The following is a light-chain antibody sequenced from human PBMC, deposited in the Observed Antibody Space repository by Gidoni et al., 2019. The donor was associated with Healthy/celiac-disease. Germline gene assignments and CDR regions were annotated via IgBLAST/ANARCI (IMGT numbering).Light chain of an antibody. V-gene: IGKV4-1*01. CDR2: WAS. J-gene: IGKJ5*01. CDR1: QSILYSSNNKNY. CDR3: QQYYGTPIT. Sequence: DIVMTQSPDSLAVSLGARATINCKSSQSILYSSNNKNYLAWYQQKPGQPPTLLIYWASTRESGVPDRFSGSGSGTDFTLTISSLQAEDVAVYYCQQYYGTPITFGQXTRLEIK.